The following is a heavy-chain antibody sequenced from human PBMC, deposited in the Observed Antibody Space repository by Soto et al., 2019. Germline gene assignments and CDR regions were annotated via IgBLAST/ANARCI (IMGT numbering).Heavy chain of an antibody. V-gene: IGHV3-20*01. CDR1: GFTFDDYG. Sequence: SRRLSCAASGFTFDDYGKNWARQASGKGLEWFSGINWNGGSTGYADSVKGRFTISRDNAKNSLYLQMNSLRVEDTALYHCGRTDCSGSSCPIDYWGQGTLVTVSS. D-gene: IGHD2-2*01. CDR2: INWNGGST. J-gene: IGHJ4*02. CDR3: GRTDCSGSSCPIDY.